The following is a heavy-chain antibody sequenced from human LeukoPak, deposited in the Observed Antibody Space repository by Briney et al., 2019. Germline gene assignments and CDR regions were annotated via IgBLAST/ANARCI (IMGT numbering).Heavy chain of an antibody. CDR1: GLXVSSNY. V-gene: IGHV3-53*01. Sequence: GGSLRLSCVASGLXVSSNYMSWVRQAPGKGPEWVSVIHSGGSTFYADSVKGRFTISRDNSKNTLHLQMNSLSAEDTAMYYCARTSLAVAFDYWGQGTLVTVSS. CDR3: ARTSLAVAFDY. D-gene: IGHD6-19*01. J-gene: IGHJ4*02. CDR2: IHSGGST.